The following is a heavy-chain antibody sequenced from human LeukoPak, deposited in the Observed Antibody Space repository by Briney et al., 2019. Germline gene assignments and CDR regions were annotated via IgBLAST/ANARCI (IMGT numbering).Heavy chain of an antibody. D-gene: IGHD5-24*01. Sequence: PSEALSLTCTVSGRPISSSSYYWGWIRQPPGKGLEWIGSIYYSGSTYYNPSLKSRVTISVDTSKNQFSLKLSSVTAADTAVYYCARAMEMATIFGFDYWGQGTLVTVSS. CDR2: IYYSGST. CDR3: ARAMEMATIFGFDY. J-gene: IGHJ4*02. V-gene: IGHV4-39*07. CDR1: GRPISSSSYY.